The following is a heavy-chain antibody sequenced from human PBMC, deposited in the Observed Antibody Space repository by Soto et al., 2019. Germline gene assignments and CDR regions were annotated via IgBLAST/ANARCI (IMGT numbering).Heavy chain of an antibody. V-gene: IGHV4-34*01. J-gene: IGHJ6*02. CDR1: GGSFSGYY. Sequence: SETLSLTCAVYGGSFSGYYWSWIRQPPGKGLEWIGEINRSGSTNYNPSLKSRVTISVDTSKNQFSLKLSSVTAADTAVYYCARDTTVTGYYYYYGMDVWGQGTTVTVSS. CDR3: ARDTTVTGYYYYYGMDV. CDR2: INRSGST. D-gene: IGHD4-4*01.